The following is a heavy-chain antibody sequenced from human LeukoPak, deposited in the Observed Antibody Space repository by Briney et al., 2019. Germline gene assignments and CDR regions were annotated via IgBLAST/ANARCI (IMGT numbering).Heavy chain of an antibody. Sequence: SETLSLTCTVSGGSISSSSYYWTWTRQPPGKELEWIGYIYYSGSTNYNPSLKSRVTISVDTSKNQFSLKLSSVTAADTAVYYCASNYYGSGSLDYWGQGTLVTVSS. CDR2: IYYSGST. CDR1: GGSISSSSYY. CDR3: ASNYYGSGSLDY. D-gene: IGHD3-10*01. J-gene: IGHJ4*02. V-gene: IGHV4-61*05.